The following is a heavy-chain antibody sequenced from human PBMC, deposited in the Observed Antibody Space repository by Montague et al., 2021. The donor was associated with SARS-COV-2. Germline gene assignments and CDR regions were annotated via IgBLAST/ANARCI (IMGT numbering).Heavy chain of an antibody. Sequence: SLRLSCAASGFTFSSYAMHWVRQAPGKGLEWVAVISYDGSNKYYADSVKGRFTISRDNSNNTLYLQMHSLRVEDTAVYYCARDPGGGSWHSFLHWGQGTRVTVSS. D-gene: IGHD6-13*01. CDR2: ISYDGSNK. CDR3: ARDPGGGSWHSFLH. J-gene: IGHJ1*01. V-gene: IGHV3-30-3*01. CDR1: GFTFSSYA.